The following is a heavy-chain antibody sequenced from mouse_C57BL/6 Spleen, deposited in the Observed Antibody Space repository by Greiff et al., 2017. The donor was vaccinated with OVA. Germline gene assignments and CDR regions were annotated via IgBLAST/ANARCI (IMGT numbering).Heavy chain of an antibody. D-gene: IGHD3-2*02. V-gene: IGHV1-82*01. CDR1: GYAFSSSW. Sequence: VKLQESGPELVKPGASVKISCKASGYAFSSSWMNWVKQRPGKGLEWIGRIYPGDGDTNYNGKFKGKATLTADKSSSTAYMQLSSLTSEDSAVYFCARFQATLYYYAMDYWGQGTSVTVSS. J-gene: IGHJ4*01. CDR2: IYPGDGDT. CDR3: ARFQATLYYYAMDY.